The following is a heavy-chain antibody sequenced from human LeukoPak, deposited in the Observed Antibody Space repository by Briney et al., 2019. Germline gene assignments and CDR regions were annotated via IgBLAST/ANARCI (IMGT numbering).Heavy chain of an antibody. J-gene: IGHJ5*02. V-gene: IGHV3-23*01. CDR3: AKDPAIGQNCFDP. D-gene: IGHD2-2*01. CDR1: GFTFSNYA. Sequence: GGSLRLSCAASGFTFSNYAMTWVRQAPGKGLEWVSVISGSGSNTDYADSVKGRFTISRDNSKNTLYLQMNSLRAEDTAVYYCAKDPAIGQNCFDPWGQGTLVTVSS. CDR2: ISGSGSNT.